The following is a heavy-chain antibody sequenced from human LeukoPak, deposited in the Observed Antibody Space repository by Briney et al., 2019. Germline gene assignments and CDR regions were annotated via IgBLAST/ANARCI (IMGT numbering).Heavy chain of an antibody. CDR2: IFTSGIT. Sequence: SETLSLTCTVSGGSTSNYFCTWLRQSAGKGLEWIGRIFTSGITNYNPSLKSRVTMSVDTSKNQFSLNLSSVIAADTAIYYCARETSGTYYNPLGYMDVWGKGTTVTVSS. D-gene: IGHD3-10*01. J-gene: IGHJ6*03. CDR3: ARETSGTYYNPLGYMDV. CDR1: GGSTSNYF. V-gene: IGHV4-4*07.